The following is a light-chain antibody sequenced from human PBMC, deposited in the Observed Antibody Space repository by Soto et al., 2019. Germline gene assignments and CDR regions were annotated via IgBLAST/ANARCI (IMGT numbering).Light chain of an antibody. CDR2: GAT. V-gene: IGKV3-15*01. Sequence: EIVMTQSPATLSVSPGERATLSCRASQSVSSNLAWYQQKPGQAPRLLIYGATTRATGIPARFSGSGSGTEFTLIISSLQSEDFAVYCCQQYNNWWTFGQGTKVEIK. CDR3: QQYNNWWT. CDR1: QSVSSN. J-gene: IGKJ1*01.